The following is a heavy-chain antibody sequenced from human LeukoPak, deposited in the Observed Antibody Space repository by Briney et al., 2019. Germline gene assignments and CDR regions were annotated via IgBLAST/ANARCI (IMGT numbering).Heavy chain of an antibody. Sequence: GGSLRLSCAASGFYLTTYAMTWVRQAPAKGLEWVSSIRIGGGGTYYADSVKGRFTISRDNSENTLHLQMNSLRVEDTARYFCARCMVLSQGWCNWFDLWGQGTLVTVSS. D-gene: IGHD6-13*01. CDR1: GFYLTTYA. J-gene: IGHJ5*02. V-gene: IGHV3-23*01. CDR2: IRIGGGGT. CDR3: ARCMVLSQGWCNWFDL.